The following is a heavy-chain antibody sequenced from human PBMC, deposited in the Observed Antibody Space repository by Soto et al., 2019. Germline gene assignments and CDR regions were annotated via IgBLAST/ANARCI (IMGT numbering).Heavy chain of an antibody. J-gene: IGHJ6*02. D-gene: IGHD2-2*01. Sequence: QVQLQQSGPGLVKPSQTLSLTCAISGDSVSSNSAAWNWIRQSPSSGLECLGRTYYRSKWYNDYAVSVKSRITINPDTSKNQFSLQLNSVTPEDTAVYYCAREEVRASQLSYYGMDVWGQGTTVTVSS. CDR2: TYYRSKWYN. CDR1: GDSVSSNSAA. CDR3: AREEVRASQLSYYGMDV. V-gene: IGHV6-1*01.